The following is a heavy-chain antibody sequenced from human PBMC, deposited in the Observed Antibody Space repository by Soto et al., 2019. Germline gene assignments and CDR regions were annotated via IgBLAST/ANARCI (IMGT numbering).Heavy chain of an antibody. Sequence: PGESLKISCKGSGYSFSSYWISWVRQMPGKGLEWMGRIDPSDSYTNYSPSFQGHVTISADKSISTAYLQWSSLKASDTAMYYCARDNGYYYGMDVWGQGTTVTVSS. J-gene: IGHJ6*02. D-gene: IGHD1-1*01. V-gene: IGHV5-10-1*01. CDR2: IDPSDSYT. CDR1: GYSFSSYW. CDR3: ARDNGYYYGMDV.